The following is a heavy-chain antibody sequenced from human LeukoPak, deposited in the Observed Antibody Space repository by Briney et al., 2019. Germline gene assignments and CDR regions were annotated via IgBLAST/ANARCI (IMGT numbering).Heavy chain of an antibody. V-gene: IGHV4-34*01. CDR1: GGSFSGYY. D-gene: IGHD3-9*01. Sequence: SETLSLTCAVYGGSFSGYYWSWIRQPPGKGLEWIGEINHSGSTNYNPSLKSRVTISVDTSKNQFSLKLSSVTAADTAVYYCARRAPYDILSGYPFDYWGQGTLVTVSS. CDR2: INHSGST. CDR3: ARRAPYDILSGYPFDY. J-gene: IGHJ4*02.